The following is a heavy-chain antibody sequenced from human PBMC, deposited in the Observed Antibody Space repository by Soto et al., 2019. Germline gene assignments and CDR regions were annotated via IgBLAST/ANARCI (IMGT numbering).Heavy chain of an antibody. J-gene: IGHJ4*02. CDR2: IRSNIYGGTT. V-gene: IGHV3-49*03. Sequence: GGSLRLSCTASGFTFGAYAMSWFRQAPGKGLEWVSFIRSNIYGGTTEYAASVKGRFTISRDDSKTIAYLQMNSLKTEDTGVYYCTRVSPDCSGGSCYPPNWGQGTLVPVSS. D-gene: IGHD2-15*01. CDR3: TRVSPDCSGGSCYPPN. CDR1: GFTFGAYA.